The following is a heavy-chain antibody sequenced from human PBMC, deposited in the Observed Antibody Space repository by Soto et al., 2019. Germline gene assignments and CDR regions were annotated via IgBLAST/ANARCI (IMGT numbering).Heavy chain of an antibody. J-gene: IGHJ4*02. CDR3: ARYKRGGSWSDY. V-gene: IGHV3-74*01. Sequence: GGSLRLSCAASGFTFSSYWMHWVRQAPGKGLVWVSRINSGGSSTSYADSVKGRFTISRDNAKNTLYLQMNSLRAEDTAVYYCARYKRGGSWSDYWGQGTLVTVSS. D-gene: IGHD1-26*01. CDR1: GFTFSSYW. CDR2: INSGGSST.